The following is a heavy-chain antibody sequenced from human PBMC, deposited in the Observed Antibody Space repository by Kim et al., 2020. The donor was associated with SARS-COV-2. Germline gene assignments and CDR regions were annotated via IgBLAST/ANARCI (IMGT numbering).Heavy chain of an antibody. CDR2: SRKKDDSYTT. CDR3: VRATTFYDSNSRRASDI. D-gene: IGHD3-22*01. Sequence: GGSLRLSCAASGFTFSDDHMDWVRQAPGKGLEWVGRSRKKDDSYTTEYAASVKGRFTISRDNSRDSVYLQMNSLKTEDTAVYYCVRATTFYDSNSRRASDIWGQGTVVTVSS. V-gene: IGHV3-72*01. J-gene: IGHJ3*02. CDR1: GFTFSDDH.